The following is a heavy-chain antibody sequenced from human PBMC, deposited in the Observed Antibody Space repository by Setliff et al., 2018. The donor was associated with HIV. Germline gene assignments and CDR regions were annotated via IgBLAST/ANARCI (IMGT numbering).Heavy chain of an antibody. V-gene: IGHV4-39*02. CDR3: ARGGYYTSGTWFDP. J-gene: IGHJ5*02. CDR2: IYYSGST. Sequence: PSETLSLTCTVSGGSISSSSYYWGWIRQPPGKGLEWIGSIYYSGSTYYNPSLKSRVTISVDTSTSTTYLELDRLTYDDTAIYYCARGGYYTSGTWFDPWGQGTLVTVSS. CDR1: GGSISSSSYY. D-gene: IGHD3-10*01.